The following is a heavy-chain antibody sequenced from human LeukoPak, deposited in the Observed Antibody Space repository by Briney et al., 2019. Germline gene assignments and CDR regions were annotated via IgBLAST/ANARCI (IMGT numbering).Heavy chain of an antibody. CDR3: ARVGPYCSGGSCYDY. CDR2: INSDGSST. Sequence: QPGGSLRLSRAASGFTFSDYWMHWVRQAPGKGLVWVSRINSDGSSTADADSVKGRFTISRDNAKNTLYLQMNSLRAEDTAIYYCARVGPYCSGGSCYDYWGQGTLVTVSS. J-gene: IGHJ4*02. CDR1: GFTFSDYW. V-gene: IGHV3-74*01. D-gene: IGHD2-15*01.